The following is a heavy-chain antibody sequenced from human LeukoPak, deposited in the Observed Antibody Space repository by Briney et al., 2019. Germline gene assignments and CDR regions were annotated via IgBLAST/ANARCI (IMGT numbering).Heavy chain of an antibody. D-gene: IGHD2-2*01. Sequence: GGSLRLSCTASGFTFGDYAMSWFRQAPGKGLEWVGFIRSKAYGGTTEYAASVKGRFTISRDDSKSIAYLQMNSLKTEDTAVYYCTRDRVVPAAHQALRYYYYYMDVWGKGTTVTVSS. CDR3: TRDRVVPAAHQALRYYYYYMDV. CDR1: GFTFGDYA. CDR2: IRSKAYGGTT. J-gene: IGHJ6*03. V-gene: IGHV3-49*03.